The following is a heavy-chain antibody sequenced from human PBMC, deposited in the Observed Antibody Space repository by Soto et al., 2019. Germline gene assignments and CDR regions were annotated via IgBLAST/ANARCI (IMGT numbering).Heavy chain of an antibody. V-gene: IGHV3-15*01. CDR2: IKSKTDGGTP. Sequence: EVQLVESGGGLVKPGGSLRLSCAASGFTFSNAWMSWVRQAPGKGLEWIGRIKSKTDGGTPDYAAPVKDRFIISRDDSKNTLYLQMNSLKTEDTGLYYCTTVVWRRFDNWGQGTLVTVSS. CDR1: GFTFSNAW. CDR3: TTVVWRRFDN. D-gene: IGHD3-16*01. J-gene: IGHJ4*02.